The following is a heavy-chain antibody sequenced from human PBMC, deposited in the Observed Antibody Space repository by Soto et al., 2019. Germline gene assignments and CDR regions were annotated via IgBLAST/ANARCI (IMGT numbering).Heavy chain of an antibody. V-gene: IGHV3-48*01. J-gene: IGHJ4*02. D-gene: IGHD4-17*01. Sequence: EVQLVESGGGLIQPGGSLGLSCAASGFTFSSYSMNWVRQAPGKGLEWISYLSSSDINIYYADSVKGRFTISRDIAKNSLYLQMNSLRAEDTAVYYCARDYGDYVPRNDYWGQGTLVTVSS. CDR1: GFTFSSYS. CDR2: LSSSDINI. CDR3: ARDYGDYVPRNDY.